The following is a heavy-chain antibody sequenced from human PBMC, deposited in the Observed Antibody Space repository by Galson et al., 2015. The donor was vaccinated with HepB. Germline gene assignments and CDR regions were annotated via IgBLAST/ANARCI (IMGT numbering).Heavy chain of an antibody. CDR3: AKSRFLEWVGSTGKEYKYYAMDV. Sequence: SVKVSCKASGGTFSRYYAISWVRQAPGQGLEWMATLIPIFGTTNYAQKFQGRVTITADESTTTAYMELSSLRSEDTAVYYCAKSRFLEWVGSTGKEYKYYAMDVWGQGTTVTV. J-gene: IGHJ6*02. CDR2: LIPIFGTT. D-gene: IGHD3-3*01. V-gene: IGHV1-69*13. CDR1: GGTFSRYYA.